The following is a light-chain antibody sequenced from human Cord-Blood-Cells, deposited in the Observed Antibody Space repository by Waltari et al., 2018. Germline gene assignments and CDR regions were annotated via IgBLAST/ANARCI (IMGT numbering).Light chain of an antibody. Sequence: QSVLTQPPSASGTPGQSVTISCSGSSSHIGRHSVDWYQQLPGTAPKLLIYRNNQRPSGVPDRFSGSKSGTSASLAISGLRSDDEADYYCAAWDDSLSANWVFGGGTKLTVL. CDR3: AAWDDSLSANWV. J-gene: IGLJ3*02. CDR1: SSHIGRHS. V-gene: IGLV1-47*01. CDR2: RNN.